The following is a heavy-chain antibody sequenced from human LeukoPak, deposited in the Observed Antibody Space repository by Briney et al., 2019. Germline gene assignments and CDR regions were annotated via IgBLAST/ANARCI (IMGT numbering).Heavy chain of an antibody. CDR3: ARDLPPLYYDSSGFPLDY. J-gene: IGHJ4*02. D-gene: IGHD3-22*01. V-gene: IGHV5-51*01. CDR2: IYPGDSDT. Sequence: GESLKISCKGSGYRFSSYWIGWVRQMPGKGLEWMGIIYPGDSDTRYSPSFQGQVTISADKSISTAYLQWSSLRAEDTAVYYCARDLPPLYYDSSGFPLDYWGQGTLVTVSS. CDR1: GYRFSSYW.